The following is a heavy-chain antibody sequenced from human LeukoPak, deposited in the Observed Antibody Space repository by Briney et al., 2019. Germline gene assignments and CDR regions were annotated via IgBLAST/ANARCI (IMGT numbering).Heavy chain of an antibody. J-gene: IGHJ3*02. D-gene: IGHD1-26*01. CDR1: GGTFSSYA. Sequence: SVKVSCKAAGGTFSSYAISWVRQAPGQGLEWMGGIIPIFGTANYAQKFQGRVTITADESTSTAYMELSSLRSEDTAVYYCARAPLGATQGAFDIWGQGTMVTVSS. V-gene: IGHV1-69*01. CDR3: ARAPLGATQGAFDI. CDR2: IIPIFGTA.